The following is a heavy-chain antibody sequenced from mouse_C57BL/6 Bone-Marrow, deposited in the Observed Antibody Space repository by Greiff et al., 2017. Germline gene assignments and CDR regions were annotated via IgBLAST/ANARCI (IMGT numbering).Heavy chain of an antibody. CDR2: INPSTGGT. CDR1: GYSFTGYY. J-gene: IGHJ2*01. Sequence: VHVKQSGPELVKPGASVKISCKASGYSFTGYYMNWVKQSPEKSLEWIGGINPSTGGTTYNQKFNAKATLTVDKSSSTAYMQLKSLTSEDSAVYYCARRKSYYYGSLDYWGQGTTLTVSS. D-gene: IGHD1-1*01. V-gene: IGHV1-42*01. CDR3: ARRKSYYYGSLDY.